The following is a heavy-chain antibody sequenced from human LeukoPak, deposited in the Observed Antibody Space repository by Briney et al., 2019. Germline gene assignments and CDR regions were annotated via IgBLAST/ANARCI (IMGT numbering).Heavy chain of an antibody. CDR3: ATDTTGLLDY. D-gene: IGHD1-1*01. Sequence: GASVKLSCSASGYTFTSYGISWGRQAPGQGLEWMGWISAYNGNTNYAQTLPGRGTMTTDTSTSTAYMELRSLRSDDTAVYYCATDTTGLLDYWGQGTLVTVSS. J-gene: IGHJ4*02. V-gene: IGHV1-18*04. CDR1: GYTFTSYG. CDR2: ISAYNGNT.